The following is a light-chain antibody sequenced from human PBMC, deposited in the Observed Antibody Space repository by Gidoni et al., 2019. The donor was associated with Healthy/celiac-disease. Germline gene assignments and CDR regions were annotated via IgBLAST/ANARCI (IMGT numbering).Light chain of an antibody. CDR2: GKN. Sequence: SSELTQDPAAAVALGQTVRITCQGDSLRSYYASRYQQKPGQAPVLVIYGKNNRPSEIPARFSDSSSGNTASLTITGAQAEDDADYYCNSRDSSGNHLVFGGGTKLTVL. CDR1: SLRSYY. CDR3: NSRDSSGNHLV. V-gene: IGLV3-19*01. J-gene: IGLJ2*01.